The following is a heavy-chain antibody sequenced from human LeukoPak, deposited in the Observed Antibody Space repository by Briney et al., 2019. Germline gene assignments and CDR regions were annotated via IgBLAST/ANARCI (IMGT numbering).Heavy chain of an antibody. V-gene: IGHV1-69*05. CDR2: IIPIFGKT. Sequence: PEASVKVSCKASGGTFSSYAISWVRQAPGQGLEWVGGIIPIFGKTNYAQTFQGRVTITTDESTSTAYMELSSLRSEDTAVYYCASAKEENYYSYSDNMDVWGKGTTVTVSS. D-gene: IGHD1-7*01. CDR1: GGTFSSYA. J-gene: IGHJ6*03. CDR3: ASAKEENYYSYSDNMDV.